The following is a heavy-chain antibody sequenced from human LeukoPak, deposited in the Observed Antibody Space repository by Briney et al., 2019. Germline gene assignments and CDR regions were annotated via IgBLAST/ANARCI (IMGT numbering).Heavy chain of an antibody. CDR2: ITSSAYGGTT. D-gene: IGHD2-21*02. Sequence: GGTLRLSCTTSGFTFGDYAMSWVRKAPGMGQEWVGFITSSAYGGTTAYAASVKGRFTISRDDSKNIAYLQMNSLKTEDTAVYYCTRAPYCGGDCHRNWGQGTLVTVSS. CDR3: TRAPYCGGDCHRN. V-gene: IGHV3-49*04. J-gene: IGHJ4*02. CDR1: GFTFGDYA.